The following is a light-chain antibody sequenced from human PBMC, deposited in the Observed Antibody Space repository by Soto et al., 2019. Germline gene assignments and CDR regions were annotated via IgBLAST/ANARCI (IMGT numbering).Light chain of an antibody. CDR3: QQYSRAPIT. J-gene: IGKJ5*01. Sequence: TQSPSSVSASVGDRVTLSCRASQSVRSNLAWYQQKPGQAPRLLIYTASRRATGIPDRFSGSGSGTDFTLTISRLEPEDSAVYYCQQYSRAPITFGQGTRLEIK. V-gene: IGKV3-20*01. CDR1: QSVRSN. CDR2: TAS.